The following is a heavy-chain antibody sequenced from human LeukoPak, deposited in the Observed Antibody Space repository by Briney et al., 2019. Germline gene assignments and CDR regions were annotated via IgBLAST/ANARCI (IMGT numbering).Heavy chain of an antibody. CDR2: ISRDGSTP. Sequence: WGSLRLSCVASGFIFDDSLMHWVRQAPGKGLEWISLISRDGSTPSYADSVKGRFTISRDNSKNSLFLQMNSLTPEDTAVYYCARDIRGTYFDSWGQGTLVTVSS. CDR3: ARDIRGTYFDS. CDR1: GFIFDDSL. J-gene: IGHJ4*02. V-gene: IGHV3-43*01. D-gene: IGHD3-16*01.